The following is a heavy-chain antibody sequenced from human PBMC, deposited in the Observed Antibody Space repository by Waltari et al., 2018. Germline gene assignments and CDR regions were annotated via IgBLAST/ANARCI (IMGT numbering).Heavy chain of an antibody. J-gene: IGHJ4*02. V-gene: IGHV3-48*04. Sequence: EVQLVEAGGGLVQPGGSLILSCAASGFTFSSYRLNWVRQAPGKGLEWVSYISSSSSTIYYADSVKGRFTISRDNAKNSLYLQMNSLRAEDTAVYYCARDEGGYSSGWYDYWGQGTLVTVSS. CDR3: ARDEGGYSSGWYDY. CDR2: ISSSSSTI. D-gene: IGHD6-19*01. CDR1: GFTFSSYR.